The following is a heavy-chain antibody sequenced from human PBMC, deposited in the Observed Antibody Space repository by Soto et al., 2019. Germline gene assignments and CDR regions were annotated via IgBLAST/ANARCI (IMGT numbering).Heavy chain of an antibody. CDR3: ARGGVSTRTFDY. CDR2: IYPSDSDT. CDR1: GYNFAGYW. J-gene: IGHJ4*02. V-gene: IGHV5-51*01. D-gene: IGHD3-3*01. Sequence: LGESLKISCKGSGYNFAGYWIAWVRQMPGKGLELMGIIYPSDSDTRYRPSFQGQVTISADKSISSAYLQWSSLRASDTARYYCARGGVSTRTFDYWGQGTPVTVSS.